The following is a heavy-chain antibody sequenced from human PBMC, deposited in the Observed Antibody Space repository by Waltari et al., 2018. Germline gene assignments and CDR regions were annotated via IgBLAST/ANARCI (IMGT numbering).Heavy chain of an antibody. CDR3: ARVGEMATITDYYYGMDV. V-gene: IGHV1-69*04. Sequence: QVQLVQSGAEVKKPGSSVKVSCKASGGTFSSYAISWVRQARGQGLEWMGRIIPILGIANYAQKFQGRVTITADKSTSTAYMELSSLRSEDTAVYYCARVGEMATITDYYYGMDVWGQGTTVTVSS. CDR1: GGTFSSYA. J-gene: IGHJ6*02. CDR2: IIPILGIA. D-gene: IGHD5-12*01.